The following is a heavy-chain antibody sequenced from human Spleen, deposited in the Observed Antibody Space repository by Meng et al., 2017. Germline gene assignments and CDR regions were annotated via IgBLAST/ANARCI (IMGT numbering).Heavy chain of an antibody. V-gene: IGHV3-33*01. CDR3: ARDGPHYDVDY. Sequence: GGSLRLSCTTSGFTFYSYGMHWVRQAPGKGLQWVAIITSDGSNKYYADSVKGRFTISRDNSKNTLYLQINSLRAEDTAVYSCARDGPHYDVDYWGQGTLVTVSS. CDR2: ITSDGSNK. CDR1: GFTFYSYG. D-gene: IGHD5-12*01. J-gene: IGHJ4*02.